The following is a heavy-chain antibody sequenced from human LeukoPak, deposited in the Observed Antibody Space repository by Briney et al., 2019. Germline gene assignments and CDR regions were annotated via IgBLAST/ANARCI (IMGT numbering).Heavy chain of an antibody. V-gene: IGHV3-23*01. J-gene: IGHJ6*02. D-gene: IGHD3-22*01. CDR1: GFTFSSYG. CDR3: AKSYYYDSSDYLPPSTYYGMDV. CDR2: ISGRGGST. Sequence: GGSLRLSCAASGFTFSSYGMSWVRQAPGKGLEWVSAISGRGGSTYYADSVKGRFTISRDNSKNTLYLQMNSLRADDTAVYHCAKSYYYDSSDYLPPSTYYGMDVWGQGTTVTASS.